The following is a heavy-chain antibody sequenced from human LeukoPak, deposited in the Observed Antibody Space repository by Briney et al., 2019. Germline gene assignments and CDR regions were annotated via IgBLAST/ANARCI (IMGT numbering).Heavy chain of an antibody. CDR1: GYTFTGYY. CDR2: INPNSGGT. D-gene: IGHD5-18*01. J-gene: IGHJ4*02. V-gene: IGHV1-2*02. Sequence: ASVKVSCTASGYTFTGYYMHWVRQAPGQGLEWMGWINPNSGGTNYAQKFQGRVTMTRDTSISTAYMELSRLRSDDTAVYCCARVDTAMVDFDYWGQGTLVTVSS. CDR3: ARVDTAMVDFDY.